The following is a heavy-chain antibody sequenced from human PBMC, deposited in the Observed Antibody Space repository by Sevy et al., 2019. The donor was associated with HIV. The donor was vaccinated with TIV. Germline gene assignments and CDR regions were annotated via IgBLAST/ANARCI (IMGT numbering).Heavy chain of an antibody. CDR3: TRLGGTVVTPYYAMDV. CDR2: IRSKANNYAT. V-gene: IGHV3-73*01. D-gene: IGHD2-21*02. Sequence: GGSLRLSCAASGFTFGGSAMHWVRQASGKGLEWVGRIRSKANNYATAHAASVKGRFTISRDDSKNTAYLQMNSLKTEDTAVYYCTRLGGTVVTPYYAMDVWSQGTTVTV. J-gene: IGHJ6*02. CDR1: GFTFGGSA.